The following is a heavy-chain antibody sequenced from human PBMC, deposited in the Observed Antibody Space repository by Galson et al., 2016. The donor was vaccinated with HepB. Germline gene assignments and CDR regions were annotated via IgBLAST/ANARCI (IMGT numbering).Heavy chain of an antibody. CDR1: GFTFSTYW. CDR2: SSYRGGT. V-gene: IGHV4-59*01. CDR3: ARFFGSGTYEALDP. J-gene: IGHJ5*02. Sequence: LRLSCAASGFTFSTYWMTWIRQPPGRGLEWIGLSSYRGGTNYNPSPQSRVTISEDTSNNQFSLKLNSVTAADTAVYFCARFFGSGTYEALDPWGQGTLVTVSS. D-gene: IGHD3-10*01.